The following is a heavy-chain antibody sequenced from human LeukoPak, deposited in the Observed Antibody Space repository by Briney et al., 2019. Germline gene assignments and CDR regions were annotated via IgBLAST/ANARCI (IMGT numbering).Heavy chain of an antibody. Sequence: PSETLSLTCTVSGGSISSYYWSWIRQPPGKGLEWIGYIYYSGSTYYNPSLKSRVTISVDTSKNQFSLKLSSVTAADTAVYYCARDAYGDLGFDYWGQGTLVTVSS. CDR3: ARDAYGDLGFDY. J-gene: IGHJ4*02. D-gene: IGHD4-17*01. CDR2: IYYSGST. V-gene: IGHV4-59*12. CDR1: GGSISSYY.